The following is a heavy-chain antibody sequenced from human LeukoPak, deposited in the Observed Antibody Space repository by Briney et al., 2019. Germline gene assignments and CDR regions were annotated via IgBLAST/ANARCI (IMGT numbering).Heavy chain of an antibody. J-gene: IGHJ6*03. Sequence: SETLSLTCAVYGGSFSGYYWSWIRQPPGKGLEWLGEINHSGSTNYNPSPKSRVTISVDTSKNQFSLKLSSVTAADMAVYYCARVPVLRFLEWLTPPQYYYYMDVWGKGTTVTVSS. CDR1: GGSFSGYY. V-gene: IGHV4-34*01. CDR3: ARVPVLRFLEWLTPPQYYYYMDV. CDR2: INHSGST. D-gene: IGHD3-3*01.